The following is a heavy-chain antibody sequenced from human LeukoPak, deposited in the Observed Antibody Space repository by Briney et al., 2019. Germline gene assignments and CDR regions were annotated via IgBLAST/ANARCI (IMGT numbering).Heavy chain of an antibody. Sequence: SVKVSCKASGGTFGSYAISWVRQAPGQGLEWMGRIIPILGIANYAQKFQGRVTITADKSTSTAYMELSSLRSEDTAVYYCARGGDGRVGAFDIWGQGTMVTVSS. CDR3: ARGGDGRVGAFDI. CDR2: IIPILGIA. J-gene: IGHJ3*02. V-gene: IGHV1-69*04. D-gene: IGHD2-21*02. CDR1: GGTFGSYA.